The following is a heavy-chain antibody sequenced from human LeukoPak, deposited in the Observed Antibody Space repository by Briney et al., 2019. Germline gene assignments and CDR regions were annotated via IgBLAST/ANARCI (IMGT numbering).Heavy chain of an antibody. J-gene: IGHJ4*02. D-gene: IGHD6-19*01. V-gene: IGHV3-23*01. Sequence: GGSLRLSCAASGFTFGSYEMNWVRQAPGKGLEWVSAISGSGGSTYYADSVKGRFTISRDNSKNTLYLQMNSLRAEGTAVYYCAKVYGSGWFYYFDYWGQGTLVTVSS. CDR2: ISGSGGST. CDR1: GFTFGSYE. CDR3: AKVYGSGWFYYFDY.